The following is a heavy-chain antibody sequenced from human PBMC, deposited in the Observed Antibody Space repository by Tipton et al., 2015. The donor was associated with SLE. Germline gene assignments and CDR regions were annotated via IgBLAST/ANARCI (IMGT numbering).Heavy chain of an antibody. CDR2: IYNTGGT. V-gene: IGHV4-59*01. CDR3: ARGGASSKWLDP. D-gene: IGHD6-6*01. CDR1: GGSMNSYY. Sequence: TLSLTCTVSGGSMNSYYWSWIRQPPGKGLEWIGDIYNTGGTNYNPSLKSRVNMSVDTSKNQFSLKVTSVTAADTAVYYCARGGASSKWLDPWGQGTLVTVSS. J-gene: IGHJ5*02.